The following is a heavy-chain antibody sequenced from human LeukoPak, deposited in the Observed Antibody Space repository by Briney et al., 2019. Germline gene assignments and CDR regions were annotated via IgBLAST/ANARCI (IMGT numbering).Heavy chain of an antibody. CDR1: GFTFSSYA. D-gene: IGHD6-13*01. Sequence: GGSLRLSCAASGFTFSSYAMSWVRQAPGKGLEWVSVISGRGGSTDYADSVKGRFTISRDNSKNTLYLQMNSLTAEDTAFYYCATVSGYSCPYWGQGTLVSVSS. J-gene: IGHJ4*02. CDR3: ATVSGYSCPY. CDR2: ISGRGGST. V-gene: IGHV3-23*01.